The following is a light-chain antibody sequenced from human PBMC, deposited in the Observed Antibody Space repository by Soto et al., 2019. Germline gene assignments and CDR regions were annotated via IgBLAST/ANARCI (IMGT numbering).Light chain of an antibody. CDR3: TQCSDWHLFT. CDR2: DAS. CDR1: QSVSSY. V-gene: IGKV3-15*01. J-gene: IGKJ5*01. Sequence: EIGRTQAPATLSVSPGERVTLSCRASQSVSSYLAWYQHKPGQPPRLLIYDASTRATGVPARFSGSGSGTDFTLTISSLQYEDFAVYFCTQCSDWHLFTFGQGTRLQIK.